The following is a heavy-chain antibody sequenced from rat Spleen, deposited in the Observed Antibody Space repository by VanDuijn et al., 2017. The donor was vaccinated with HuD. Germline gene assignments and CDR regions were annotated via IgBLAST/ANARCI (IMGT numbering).Heavy chain of an antibody. J-gene: IGHJ3*01. CDR1: GFTFSNYY. D-gene: IGHD1-2*01. V-gene: IGHV5-20*01. CDR3: TTRPYYSSLNWFPY. CDR2: ISYDGGRS. Sequence: EVQLVESGGGLVQPGRSLKLSCAASGFTFSNYYMAWVRQAPKKGLEWVASISYDGGRSYHRDSVKGRFTISRDNAKSTLYLQMDSLRSEDTATYYCTTRPYYSSLNWFPYWGQGTLVTVSS.